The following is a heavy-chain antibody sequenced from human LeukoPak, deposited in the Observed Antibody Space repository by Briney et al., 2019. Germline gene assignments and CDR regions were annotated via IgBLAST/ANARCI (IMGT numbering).Heavy chain of an antibody. CDR1: GYTFTSYY. D-gene: IGHD5-18*01. CDR2: INPNSGGT. V-gene: IGHV1-2*02. J-gene: IGHJ4*02. Sequence: ASVKVSCKASGYTFTSYYMHWVRQAPGQGLEWMGWINPNSGGTNYAQKFQGRVTMTRDTSISTAYMELSRLRSDDTAVYYCARDQLLTWIQLWSFFDYWGQGTLVTVSS. CDR3: ARDQLLTWIQLWSFFDY.